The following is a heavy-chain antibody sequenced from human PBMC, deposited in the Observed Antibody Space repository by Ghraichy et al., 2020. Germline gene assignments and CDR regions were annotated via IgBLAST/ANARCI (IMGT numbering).Heavy chain of an antibody. V-gene: IGHV3-21*01. Sequence: GESLNISCVGSGFTFSSYTVNWVRQAPGKGLEWVSSISGRAAYRYLADSVKGRFTVSRDNDRNSIYLQMGAVTAEDSAVYFCARDESLRHNFWGTAFDIWGQGTTVVVSS. CDR3: ARDESLRHNFWGTAFDI. D-gene: IGHD7-27*01. CDR1: GFTFSSYT. J-gene: IGHJ6*02. CDR2: ISGRAAYR.